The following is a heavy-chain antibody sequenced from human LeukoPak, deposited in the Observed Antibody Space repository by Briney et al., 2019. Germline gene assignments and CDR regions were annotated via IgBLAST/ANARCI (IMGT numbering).Heavy chain of an antibody. V-gene: IGHV3-53*01. CDR1: GFTFSSYA. CDR3: ARDLAVAAPGAFDI. D-gene: IGHD6-19*01. J-gene: IGHJ3*02. CDR2: IYSGGST. Sequence: GGSLRLSCAASGFTFSSYAMSWVRQAPGKGLEWVSVIYSGGSTYYADSVKGRFTISRDNSKNTLYLQMNSLRAEDTAVYYCARDLAVAAPGAFDIWGQGTMVTVSS.